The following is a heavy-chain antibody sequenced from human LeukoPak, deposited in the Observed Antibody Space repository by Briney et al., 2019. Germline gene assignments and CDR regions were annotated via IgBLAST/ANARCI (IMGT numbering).Heavy chain of an antibody. J-gene: IGHJ4*02. Sequence: ASVKVSCKASGGTFSSYAISWVRQAPGQGLEWMGGIIPIFGTANYAQKSQGRVTITADESTSTAYMELSSLRSEDTAVYYCARMYYDSSGYYSYFDYWGQGTLVTVSS. CDR2: IIPIFGTA. CDR3: ARMYYDSSGYYSYFDY. CDR1: GGTFSSYA. D-gene: IGHD3-22*01. V-gene: IGHV1-69*13.